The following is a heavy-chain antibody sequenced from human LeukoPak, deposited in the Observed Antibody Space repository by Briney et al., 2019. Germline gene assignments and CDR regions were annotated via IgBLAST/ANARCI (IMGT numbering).Heavy chain of an antibody. CDR2: IYHSGST. Sequence: SQTLSLTCAVSGGSISSGGYSWSWIRQPPGKGLEWIGYIYHSGSTYYNPSLKSRVTISVDRSKNQFSLKLSSATAADTAVYYCARVEDRGVIIFDYWGQGTLVTVSS. V-gene: IGHV4-30-2*01. CDR1: GGSISSGGYS. J-gene: IGHJ4*02. D-gene: IGHD3-10*01. CDR3: ARVEDRGVIIFDY.